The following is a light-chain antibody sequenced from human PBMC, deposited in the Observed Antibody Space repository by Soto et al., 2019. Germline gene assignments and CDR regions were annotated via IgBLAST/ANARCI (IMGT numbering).Light chain of an antibody. CDR2: SDS. J-gene: IGLJ3*02. V-gene: IGLV1-47*02. CDR1: TSNIATYY. Sequence: QSVVTQPPSASGTPGQTVTISCSGSTSNIATYYVDWYQHLPGTAPKLLIYSDSHRPSGVPDRFSASKSGASASLAISGLRSEDEADDYWASWDARLGGWVFGGGTKLTVL. CDR3: ASWDARLGGWV.